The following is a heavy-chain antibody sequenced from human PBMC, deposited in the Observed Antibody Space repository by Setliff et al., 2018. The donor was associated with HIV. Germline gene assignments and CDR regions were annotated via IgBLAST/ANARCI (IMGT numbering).Heavy chain of an antibody. V-gene: IGHV4-34*01. D-gene: IGHD6-6*01. CDR3: ARVFTAGRREYYFDL. CDR1: GGSFSGYY. J-gene: IGHJ4*02. Sequence: SETLSLTCAVYGGSFSGYYWSWIRQPPGKGLEWIGEINHSGSTNYNPSLKSRVTISVDTSKNHFSLRLSSVTAADTAVYYCARVFTAGRREYYFDLWGQGTLVTVSS. CDR2: INHSGST.